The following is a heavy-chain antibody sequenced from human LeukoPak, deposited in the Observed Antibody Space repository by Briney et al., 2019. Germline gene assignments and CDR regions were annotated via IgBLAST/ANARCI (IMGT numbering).Heavy chain of an antibody. V-gene: IGHV4-30-4*01. Sequence: TLSLTCTVSGGSISSGDYYWSWIRQPPGKGLEWIGYIYYSGSTYYNPSLKSRVTISVDTSKNQFSLKLSSVTAADTAVYYCARERRVITFGGVIVYFDYWGQGTLVTVSS. CDR2: IYYSGST. CDR1: GGSISSGDYY. J-gene: IGHJ4*02. CDR3: ARERRVITFGGVIVYFDY. D-gene: IGHD3-16*02.